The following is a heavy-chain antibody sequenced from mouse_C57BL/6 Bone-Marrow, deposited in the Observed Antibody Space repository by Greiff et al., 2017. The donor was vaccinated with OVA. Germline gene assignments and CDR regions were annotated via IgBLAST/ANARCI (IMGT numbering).Heavy chain of an antibody. V-gene: IGHV14-3*01. D-gene: IGHD1-1*01. Sequence: DVKLQESVAELVRPGASVKLSCTASGFNIKNTYMHWVKQRPEQGLEWIGRIDPANGNTKYAPKFQGKATITADTSSNTAYLQLSSLTSEDTAIYYCARCFYGSSPYYAMDYWGQGTSVTVSS. CDR2: IDPANGNT. CDR3: ARCFYGSSPYYAMDY. CDR1: GFNIKNTY. J-gene: IGHJ4*01.